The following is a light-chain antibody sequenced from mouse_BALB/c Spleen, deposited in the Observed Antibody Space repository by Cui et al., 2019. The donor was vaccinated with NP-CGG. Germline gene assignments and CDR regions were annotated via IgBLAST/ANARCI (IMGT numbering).Light chain of an antibody. CDR3: ALWYSNHWV. V-gene: IGLV1*01. CDR2: GTN. J-gene: IGLJ1*01. Sequence: QTVVTQESALTTSPGETVTLTCRSSTGPVTTSNYANWVQEKPDHLFTGLIGGTNNRVPGVPARFSGSLIGDKAALTITGAQTEDEAIYFCALWYSNHWVFGGGIKVTVL. CDR1: TGPVTTSNY.